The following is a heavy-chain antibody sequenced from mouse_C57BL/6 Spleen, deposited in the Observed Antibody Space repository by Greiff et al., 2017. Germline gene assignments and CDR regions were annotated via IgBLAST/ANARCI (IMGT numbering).Heavy chain of an antibody. Sequence: QVQLQQPGAELVMPGASVKLSCKASGYTFTSYWMHWVKQRPGQGLEWIVEIDPSDSYTNYNQKFKGKSTLTVDKSSSTAYMQLSSLTSEDSAVYYCAIDSSGYPYWGQGTTLTVSS. D-gene: IGHD3-2*02. V-gene: IGHV1-69*01. CDR3: AIDSSGYPY. CDR2: IDPSDSYT. CDR1: GYTFTSYW. J-gene: IGHJ2*01.